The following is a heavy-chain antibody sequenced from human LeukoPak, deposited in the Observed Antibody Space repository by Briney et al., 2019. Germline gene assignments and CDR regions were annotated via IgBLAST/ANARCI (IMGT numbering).Heavy chain of an antibody. D-gene: IGHD6-19*01. CDR3: ARDFEISSG. CDR1: GFTFGSYW. CDR2: IKQDESEK. Sequence: GGSLRLSCVASGFTFGSYWMSWVRQAPGKGLEWVANIKQDESEKYYVDSVKGRFTISRDNAKNSLYLQMNSLRAEDTAVYYCARDFEISSGWGQGTLVTVSS. V-gene: IGHV3-7*01. J-gene: IGHJ4*02.